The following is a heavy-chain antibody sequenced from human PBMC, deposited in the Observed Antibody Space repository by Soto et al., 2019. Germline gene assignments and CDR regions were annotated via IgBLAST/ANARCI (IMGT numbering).Heavy chain of an antibody. V-gene: IGHV3-21*01. J-gene: IGHJ3*01. CDR1: GFTFSNYA. CDR3: AREGVPNYDYWSGDASDF. D-gene: IGHD3-3*01. CDR2: ISSGSSFI. Sequence: EVQLVESGGALVKPGGSLRLSCAASGFTFSNYAMNWVRRAPGKGLEWVSSISSGSSFISYADSVKGRFTISRDNANKSLYLEMNSLRAEDTAVYYCAREGVPNYDYWSGDASDFWGHGTMVTVSS.